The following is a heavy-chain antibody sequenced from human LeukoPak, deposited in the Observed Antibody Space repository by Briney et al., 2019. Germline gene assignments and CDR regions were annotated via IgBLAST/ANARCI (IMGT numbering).Heavy chain of an antibody. D-gene: IGHD6-13*01. CDR3: ARGGAAAAPYYFDY. CDR2: INHSGST. Sequence: TPSPTRAVFCGSFSGFLWGLIRPPPRQGVGWIGEINHSGSTNYNPSLKSRVTISVDTSKNQFSLKLSSVTAADTAVYYCARGGAAAAPYYFDYWGQGTLVTVSS. V-gene: IGHV4-34*01. CDR1: CGSFSGFL. J-gene: IGHJ4*02.